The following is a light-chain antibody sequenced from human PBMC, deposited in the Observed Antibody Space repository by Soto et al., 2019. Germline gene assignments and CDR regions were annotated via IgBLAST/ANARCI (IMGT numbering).Light chain of an antibody. V-gene: IGLV2-14*01. CDR1: SSDIGAYNF. Sequence: QSVLTQPASVSGSPGQSITISCTGTSSDIGAYNFVSWYQQHPGKVPKVIIYEVSNRPSEVPDRFSGSKSGNTASLTISGLQADDEADYYCNSFTSRNTLVFGGGTKVTVL. CDR3: NSFTSRNTLV. J-gene: IGLJ3*02. CDR2: EVS.